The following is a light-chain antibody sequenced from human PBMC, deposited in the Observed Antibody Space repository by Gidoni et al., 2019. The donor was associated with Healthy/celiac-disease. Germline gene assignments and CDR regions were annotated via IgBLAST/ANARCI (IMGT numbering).Light chain of an antibody. J-gene: IGLJ2*01. V-gene: IGLV2-23*02. CDR3: CSYAGSSTRVV. CDR1: SSDVGSYNL. CDR2: EVS. Sequence: QSALPQPASVSGSPGQSITISCTGTSSDVGSYNLVAWYQQHPGKAPKLMIYEVSKRPSGVSNRFSGSKSGNTASLTISGLQAEDEADYYCCSYAGSSTRVVFGGGTKLTVL.